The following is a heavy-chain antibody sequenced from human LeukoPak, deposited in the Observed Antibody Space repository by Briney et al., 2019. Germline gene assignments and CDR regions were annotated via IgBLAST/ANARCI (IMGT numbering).Heavy chain of an antibody. Sequence: AGGSLRLSCAASGFTVSSNYMSWVRQAPGKGLEWVSVTYSGGTTDYADSVQGRFTISRDNSKNTLYLQMNSLRAEDTAVYYCATKRGYNYGLDYWGQGTLATVSS. CDR2: TYSGGTT. CDR3: ATKRGYNYGLDY. J-gene: IGHJ4*02. CDR1: GFTVSSNY. D-gene: IGHD5-18*01. V-gene: IGHV3-53*01.